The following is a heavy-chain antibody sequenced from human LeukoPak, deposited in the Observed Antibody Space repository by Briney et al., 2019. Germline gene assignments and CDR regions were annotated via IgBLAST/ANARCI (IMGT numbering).Heavy chain of an antibody. V-gene: IGHV4-38-2*02. CDR3: ATAHCSGGSCYPLYYYYMDV. CDR2: IYHSGST. D-gene: IGHD2-15*01. Sequence: PSETLSLTCTVSGYSISSGYYWGWIRQPPGKGLEWIGSIYHSGSTYYNPSLKSRVTISVDTSKNQLSLKLSSVTAADTAVYYCATAHCSGGSCYPLYYYYMDVWGKGTTVTVSS. CDR1: GYSISSGYY. J-gene: IGHJ6*03.